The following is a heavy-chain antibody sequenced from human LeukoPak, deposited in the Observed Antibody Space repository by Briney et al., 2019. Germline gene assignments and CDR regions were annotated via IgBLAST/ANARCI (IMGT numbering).Heavy chain of an antibody. D-gene: IGHD3-10*01. Sequence: GGSLRLSCAASGFTFSSYGMHWVRQAPGEGLEWVAFIRFDGSNKYYADSVKGRFTIYRDNSKNTLYLQMNSLRPEDTAVYYCAKDSKRWKTYYYASGSYHFDYWGQGTLVTVSS. CDR2: IRFDGSNK. V-gene: IGHV3-30*02. CDR3: AKDSKRWKTYYYASGSYHFDY. J-gene: IGHJ4*02. CDR1: GFTFSSYG.